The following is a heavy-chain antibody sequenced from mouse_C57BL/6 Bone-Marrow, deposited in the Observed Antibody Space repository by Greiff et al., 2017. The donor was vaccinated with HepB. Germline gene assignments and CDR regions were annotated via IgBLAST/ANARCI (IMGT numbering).Heavy chain of an antibody. V-gene: IGHV3-8*01. CDR3: ARKGQYTVVADWYFDV. Sequence: EVQGVESGPGLAKPSQTLSLTCSVTGYSITSDYWNWIRKFPGNKLEYMGYISYSGSTYYNPSLKSRISITRDTSKNQYYLQLNSVTTEDTATYYCARKGQYTVVADWYFDVWGTGTTVTVSS. J-gene: IGHJ1*03. CDR2: ISYSGST. CDR1: GYSITSDY. D-gene: IGHD1-1*01.